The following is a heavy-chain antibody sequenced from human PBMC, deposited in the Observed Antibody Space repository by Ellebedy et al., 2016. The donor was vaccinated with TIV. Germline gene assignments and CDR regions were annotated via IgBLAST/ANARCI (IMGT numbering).Heavy chain of an antibody. CDR3: ARDGTYGMDV. V-gene: IGHV1-8*01. CDR1: GHTFSSYD. CDR2: INPNSGGT. J-gene: IGHJ6*02. Sequence: ASVKVSCKTSGHTFSSYDITWVRQATGQGLEWMGWINPNSGGTNFAQKFQGRATMTRDTSTSTVYMDLRSLKSEDTAVYYCARDGTYGMDVWGQGTTVIVSS.